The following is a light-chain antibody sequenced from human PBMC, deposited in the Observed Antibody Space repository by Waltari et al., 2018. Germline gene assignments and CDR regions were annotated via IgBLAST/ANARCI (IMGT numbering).Light chain of an antibody. CDR2: NDN. CDR3: AAWDDSLNGLS. Sequence: QSVLTQPPSASGTPGQRVTIPFSGRGPNLGINTVTWYQQLPGTAPKLLIYNDNQRPSGVPDRFSGSKSGSSASLAISGLQSDDEANYYCAAWDDSLNGLSFGTGTRVTVL. V-gene: IGLV1-44*01. J-gene: IGLJ1*01. CDR1: GPNLGINT.